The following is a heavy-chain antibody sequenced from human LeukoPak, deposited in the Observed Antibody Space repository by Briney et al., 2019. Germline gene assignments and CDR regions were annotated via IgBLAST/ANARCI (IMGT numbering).Heavy chain of an antibody. Sequence: GGSLRLSCTVSGFTFSSHGMSCVRQAPGKGLEWVATISGSAYNTYYADSVKGRFTISRDNSANTVFLHMSSLRAEDTALYYCAKHSGSYFIYYVDSWGQGTLVTVSS. CDR1: GFTFSSHG. CDR3: AKHSGSYFIYYVDS. V-gene: IGHV3-23*01. CDR2: ISGSAYNT. D-gene: IGHD1-26*01. J-gene: IGHJ4*02.